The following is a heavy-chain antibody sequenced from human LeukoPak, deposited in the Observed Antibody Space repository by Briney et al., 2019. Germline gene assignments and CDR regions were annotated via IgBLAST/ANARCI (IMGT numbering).Heavy chain of an antibody. J-gene: IGHJ4*02. D-gene: IGHD2-8*01. Sequence: PGGSLRLSCAASGFTFSSYAMTWLRQPPGQGLEWIGEISLTGLTHYNPSLESRVTVSLGKSKNQLSLNLTSVTAADTAVYYCSRENGAFSPFGYWGQGILVTV. CDR2: ISLTGLT. V-gene: IGHV4-4*02. CDR1: GFTFSSYAM. CDR3: SRENGAFSPFGY.